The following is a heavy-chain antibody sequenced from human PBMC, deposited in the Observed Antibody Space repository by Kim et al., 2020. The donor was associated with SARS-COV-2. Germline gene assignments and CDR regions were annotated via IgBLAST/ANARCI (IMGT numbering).Heavy chain of an antibody. CDR1: GFIFSSYG. CDR2: ISYDGSNI. J-gene: IGHJ4*02. Sequence: GGSLRLSCAASGFIFSSYGMHWVRQAPGKGLEWVAVISYDGSNIYYADSVKGRFTISRDNSKNTLYLQMNSLRAEDTAVYYGAKLRYFDWSPIDYWGQGTLVTVSS. CDR3: AKLRYFDWSPIDY. D-gene: IGHD3-9*01. V-gene: IGHV3-30*18.